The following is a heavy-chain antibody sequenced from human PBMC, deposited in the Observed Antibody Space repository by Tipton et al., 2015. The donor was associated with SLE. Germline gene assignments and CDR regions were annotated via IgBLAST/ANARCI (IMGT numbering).Heavy chain of an antibody. J-gene: IGHJ4*02. D-gene: IGHD3-3*01. Sequence: GSLRLSCAASGFVVSNNYMTWVRQAPGKGLQWISTINSDGSTYYADSAKGRFTISRDNSKNTLYLEMNSLRAEDTAIYYCAKAIDDFWSGYYYFDSWGLGTLVTVSS. CDR3: AKAIDDFWSGYYYFDS. CDR1: GFVVSNNY. CDR2: INSDGST. V-gene: IGHV3-53*01.